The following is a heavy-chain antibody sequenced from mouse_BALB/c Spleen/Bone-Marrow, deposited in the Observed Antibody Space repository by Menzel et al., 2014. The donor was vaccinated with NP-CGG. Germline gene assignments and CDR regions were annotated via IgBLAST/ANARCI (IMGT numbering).Heavy chain of an antibody. CDR3: ARFPIYYGNYGAMDY. Sequence: DLLKPGASVKLSCKASGYTFTSYWINWIKQRPGQGLEWIGRIAPGSGSTYYNEMFKGKATLTVDTSSSTAYIQLSSLSSEDSAVYFCARFPIYYGNYGAMDYWGQGTSVTVSS. CDR1: GYTFTSYW. V-gene: IGHV1S41*01. J-gene: IGHJ4*01. CDR2: IAPGSGST. D-gene: IGHD2-1*01.